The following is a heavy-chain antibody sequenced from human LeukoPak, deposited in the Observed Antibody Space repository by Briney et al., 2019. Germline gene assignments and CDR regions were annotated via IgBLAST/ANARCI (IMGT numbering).Heavy chain of an antibody. CDR1: GGTFSSYA. Sequence: SVKVSCKASGGTFSSYAISWVRQAPGQGLEWMGRIIPILGIANYAQKFQGGVTITADKSTSTAYMELSSLRSEDTAVYYCARPDCSGGSCYSDWGQGTLVTVSS. J-gene: IGHJ4*02. D-gene: IGHD2-15*01. V-gene: IGHV1-69*04. CDR2: IIPILGIA. CDR3: ARPDCSGGSCYSD.